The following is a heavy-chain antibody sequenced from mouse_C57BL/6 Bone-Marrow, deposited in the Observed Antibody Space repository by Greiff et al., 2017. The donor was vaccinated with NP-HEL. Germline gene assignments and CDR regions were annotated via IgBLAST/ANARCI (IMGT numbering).Heavy chain of an antibody. CDR1: EYEFPSHD. Sequence: EVQVVESGGGLVQPGESLKLSCESNEYEFPSHDMSWVRKTPEKRLELVAAINSDGGSTYYPDTMERRFIISRDNTKKTLYLQMSSLRSEDTALYYCARRGAMVTTEYYFDYWGQGTTLTVSS. CDR2: INSDGGST. V-gene: IGHV5-2*01. J-gene: IGHJ2*01. CDR3: ARRGAMVTTEYYFDY. D-gene: IGHD2-2*01.